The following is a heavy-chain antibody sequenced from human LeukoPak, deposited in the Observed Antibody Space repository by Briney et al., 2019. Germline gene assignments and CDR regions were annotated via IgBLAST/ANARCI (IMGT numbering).Heavy chain of an antibody. Sequence: ASVTVSCTASRYTFTSYDINWVREAAGHGLEWMGWMNPNSGRTGYAQKFQGRITMTRDTSINTAYMELTNLRSEDTAIYYCARLSQTPDYYTLGGYYYLGYWGQGTPVTVSS. J-gene: IGHJ4*02. CDR1: RYTFTSYD. D-gene: IGHD3-10*01. V-gene: IGHV1-8*01. CDR2: MNPNSGRT. CDR3: ARLSQTPDYYTLGGYYYLGY.